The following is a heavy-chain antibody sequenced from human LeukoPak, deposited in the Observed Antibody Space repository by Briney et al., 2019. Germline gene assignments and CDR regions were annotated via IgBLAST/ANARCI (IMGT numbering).Heavy chain of an antibody. J-gene: IGHJ4*02. D-gene: IGHD5-18*01. CDR2: INHSGST. CDR3: AYGYSYGLFDY. V-gene: IGHV4-34*01. Sequence: SETLSLTCAVYGGSFSGYYWSWIRQPPGKGLEWIGEINHSGSTNYNPSLKSRVTISVDTSKNQFSLKLSSVTAADTAVYYCAYGYSYGLFDYWGQGTLVTVSS. CDR1: GGSFSGYY.